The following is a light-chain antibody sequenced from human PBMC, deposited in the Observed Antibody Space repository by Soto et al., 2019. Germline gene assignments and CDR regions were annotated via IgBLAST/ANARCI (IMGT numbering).Light chain of an antibody. J-gene: IGKJ5*01. V-gene: IGKV3-11*01. CDR1: QTVSNF. Sequence: EIVLTQSPATLSLSPGERATLSCRASQTVSNFLGWYQQKPGQAPRLLIYDASSRATGIPARFSGSGSGTDFTLTISSLEPEDFAIYYCQQRSNWPLTFCQGTRLEIK. CDR3: QQRSNWPLT. CDR2: DAS.